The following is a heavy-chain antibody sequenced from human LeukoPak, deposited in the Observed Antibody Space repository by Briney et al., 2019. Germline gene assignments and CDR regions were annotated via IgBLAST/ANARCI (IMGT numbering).Heavy chain of an antibody. CDR2: IYYSGNT. J-gene: IGHJ5*02. D-gene: IGHD6-13*01. CDR1: GGSINGYY. Sequence: PSETLSLTCTVFGGSINGYYWSWIRQPPGKGLEWIGYIYYSGNTNYNPSLKSRVSISVDTSKNQFSLNLSSVTAADTAVYYCARQHFAAAEEFDPWGQGTLVTVSS. CDR3: ARQHFAAAEEFDP. V-gene: IGHV4-59*08.